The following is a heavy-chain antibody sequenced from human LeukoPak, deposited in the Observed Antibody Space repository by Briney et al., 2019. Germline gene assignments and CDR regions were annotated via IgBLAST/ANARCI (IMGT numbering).Heavy chain of an antibody. J-gene: IGHJ5*02. Sequence: GASVKVSCKASGGTFSSYAISWVRQAPGQGLEWMGGIIPIFGTANYAQKFQGRVTITADESTSTAYVELRSLRSDDTAVYYCARVLDIVVVVAATPYRGWFDPWGQGTLVTVSS. CDR1: GGTFSSYA. D-gene: IGHD2-15*01. V-gene: IGHV1-69*13. CDR3: ARVLDIVVVVAATPYRGWFDP. CDR2: IIPIFGTA.